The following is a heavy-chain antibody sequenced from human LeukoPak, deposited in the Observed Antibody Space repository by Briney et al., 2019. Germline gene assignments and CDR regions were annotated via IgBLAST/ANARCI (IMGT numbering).Heavy chain of an antibody. Sequence: SGPALVKPTQTLTLTCTISGFSLSTSGMRVSWIRQPPGKALEWLARIDWDDDKFYSTSLKTRLTISKDTSKNQVVLTMTNMDPVDTATYYCARMGYYYDSSGYYYFDYWGQGTLVTVSS. J-gene: IGHJ4*02. CDR3: ARMGYYYDSSGYYYFDY. CDR1: GFSLSTSGMR. V-gene: IGHV2-70*04. CDR2: IDWDDDK. D-gene: IGHD3-22*01.